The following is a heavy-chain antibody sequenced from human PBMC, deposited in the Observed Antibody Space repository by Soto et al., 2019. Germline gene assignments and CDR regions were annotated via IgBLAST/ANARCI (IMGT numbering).Heavy chain of an antibody. D-gene: IGHD5-12*01. J-gene: IGHJ4*02. CDR3: AKDPTVRGYRGYDSGYYFDF. V-gene: IGHV3-30*18. CDR2: ISYDGSIQ. Sequence: QVQLVESGGGVGQPGRSLRLACSASGFTFSVYGVHWVRQAPGTALEWVAVISYDGSIQYYADSVKGRFTISSDNSKNTLYLQMNSLRVEDTAVYFCAKDPTVRGYRGYDSGYYFDFWGQGSLVTVSS. CDR1: GFTFSVYG.